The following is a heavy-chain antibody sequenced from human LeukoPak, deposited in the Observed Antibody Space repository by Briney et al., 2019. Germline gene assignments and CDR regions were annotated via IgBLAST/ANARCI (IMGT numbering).Heavy chain of an antibody. CDR2: TYYRSKWYN. V-gene: IGHV6-1*01. Sequence: SQTLSLTCAISGDSVSSKSAAWNWIRQSPSRGLEWLGRTYYRSKWYNDYAVSVKSRITINPDTSKNQFSLQLNSVTPEDTAVYYCASTPPYNYDTSGYYSEYFQHWGQGTLVTVSS. CDR3: ASTPPYNYDTSGYYSEYFQH. D-gene: IGHD3-22*01. J-gene: IGHJ1*01. CDR1: GDSVSSKSAA.